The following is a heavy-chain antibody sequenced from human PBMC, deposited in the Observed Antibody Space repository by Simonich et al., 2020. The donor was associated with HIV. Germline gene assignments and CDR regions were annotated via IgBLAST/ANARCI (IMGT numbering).Heavy chain of an antibody. CDR2: IKLDGSDK. Sequence: EVQLVESGGGLVQPGGSLRLSCVASGFTFSRYWMSWVRQAPGKGLEWVANIKLDGSDKYYVDAVKGRITISRDNAKNSLYLQMNSLRAEDTAVYYCARQPYYYDSGGYYDYHYYMDVWGKGTTVTVSS. V-gene: IGHV3-7*01. D-gene: IGHD3-22*01. J-gene: IGHJ6*03. CDR1: GFTFSRYW. CDR3: ARQPYYYDSGGYYDYHYYMDV.